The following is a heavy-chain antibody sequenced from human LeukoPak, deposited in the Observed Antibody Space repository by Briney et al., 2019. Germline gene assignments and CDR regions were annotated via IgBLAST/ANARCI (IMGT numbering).Heavy chain of an antibody. CDR3: ARRGRHYYDSSGYYSEAFDY. J-gene: IGHJ4*02. CDR1: GGSISSYY. CDR2: IYYSGST. Sequence: SETLSLTCTVSGGSISSYYWSWIRQPPGKGLEWIGYIYYSGSTNYNPSLKSRVTISVDTSKNQFSLKLSSVTAADTAVYYCARRGRHYYDSSGYYSEAFDYWGQGTLVTVSS. V-gene: IGHV4-59*08. D-gene: IGHD3-22*01.